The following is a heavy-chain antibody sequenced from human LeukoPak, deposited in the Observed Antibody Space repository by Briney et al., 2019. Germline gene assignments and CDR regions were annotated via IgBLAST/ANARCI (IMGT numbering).Heavy chain of an antibody. V-gene: IGHV3-30*04. CDR2: ISYDGSNK. J-gene: IGHJ6*02. CDR3: ARDLGSNYYYYYGMDV. D-gene: IGHD4-23*01. Sequence: GGSLRLSCAASGFTFSSYAMHWVRPAPGKGLEWVAVISYDGSNKYYADSVKGRFTISRDNSKNTLYLQMNSLRAEDTAVYYCARDLGSNYYYYYGMDVWGQGTTVTVSS. CDR1: GFTFSSYA.